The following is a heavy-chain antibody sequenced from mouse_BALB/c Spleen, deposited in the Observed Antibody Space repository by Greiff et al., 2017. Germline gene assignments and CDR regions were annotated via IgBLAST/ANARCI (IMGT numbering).Heavy chain of an antibody. J-gene: IGHJ3*01. Sequence: EVQLQQSGPELVKPGASVKMSCKASGYTFTSYVMHWVKQKPGQGLEWIGYINPYNDGTNYNEKFKGKATLTSDKSSSTAYMELSSLTSEDSAVCYCARSDGNAYWGQGTLVTVSA. CDR3: ARSDGNAY. D-gene: IGHD2-1*01. CDR2: INPYNDGT. CDR1: GYTFTSYV. V-gene: IGHV1-14*01.